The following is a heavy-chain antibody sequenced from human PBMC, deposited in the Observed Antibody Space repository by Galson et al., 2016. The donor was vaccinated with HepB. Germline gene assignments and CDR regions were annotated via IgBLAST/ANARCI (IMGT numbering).Heavy chain of an antibody. D-gene: IGHD1-1*01. CDR1: GFTFSSYA. Sequence: SLRLSCAASGFTFSSYAMSWVHQAPGKGLEWVANINQDGSEKHYLDSVRGRFTISRDNAKNSLYLQMNSLRAEDTAVYFCARAYQYTLDYWGQGTLVTVSS. V-gene: IGHV3-7*04. CDR3: ARAYQYTLDY. J-gene: IGHJ4*02. CDR2: INQDGSEK.